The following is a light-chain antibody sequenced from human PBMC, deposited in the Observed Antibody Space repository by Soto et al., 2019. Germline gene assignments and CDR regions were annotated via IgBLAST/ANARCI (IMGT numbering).Light chain of an antibody. V-gene: IGKV3-11*01. CDR2: DAS. CDR1: QYVSSF. J-gene: IGKJ1*01. CDR3: QQRSNWPPM. Sequence: EIVLTQSPATLSLSPGERATLSCRASQYVSSFLAWYQQKAGQAPRLLIYDASHRATGIPARFSGSGPGTDFTLTISSLEPEDFAVYYCQQRSNWPPMFGQGTKVDIK.